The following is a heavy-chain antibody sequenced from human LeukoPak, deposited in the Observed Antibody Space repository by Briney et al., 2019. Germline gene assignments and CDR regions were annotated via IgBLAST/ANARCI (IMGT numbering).Heavy chain of an antibody. CDR2: ISSSGSTT. J-gene: IGHJ5*02. D-gene: IGHD6-6*01. Sequence: GGSLRLSCAASGFTFSSYEMNWVRQAPGKGLEWVSYISSSGSTTYYADSVKGRFTISRDNAKNSLYLQMNSLRAEDTAVYYCAVLAARKLFDPWGQGTLVTVSS. V-gene: IGHV3-48*03. CDR1: GFTFSSYE. CDR3: AVLAARKLFDP.